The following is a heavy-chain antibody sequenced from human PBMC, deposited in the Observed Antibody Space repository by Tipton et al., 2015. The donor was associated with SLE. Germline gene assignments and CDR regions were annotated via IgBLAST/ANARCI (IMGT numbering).Heavy chain of an antibody. CDR1: GGSISRSSYY. V-gene: IGHV4-39*07. J-gene: IGHJ2*01. CDR2: IYYSGST. CDR3: ASTRLDIVVVWYFDL. D-gene: IGHD2-21*01. Sequence: TLSLTCTVSGGSISRSSYYWGWIRQPPGKGLEWIGSIYYSGSTYYNPSLKSRVTISVDTSKNQFSLKLSSVTAADTAVYYCASTRLDIVVVWYFDLWGRGTLVTVSS.